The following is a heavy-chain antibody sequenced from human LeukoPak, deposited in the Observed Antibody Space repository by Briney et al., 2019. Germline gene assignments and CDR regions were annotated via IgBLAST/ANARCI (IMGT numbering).Heavy chain of an antibody. V-gene: IGHV1-46*01. J-gene: IGHJ4*02. CDR1: GYTFTSYY. CDR2: INPSGGST. CDR3: ARAAGGSIARYYFDY. D-gene: IGHD3-3*02. Sequence: GASVKVSCKASGYTFTSYYMHWVRQAPGQGLEWMGIINPSGGSTSYAQKFQGRVTMTRDTSTSTVYMELSRLRSEDTAVDYCARAAGGSIARYYFDYWGQGTLVTVSS.